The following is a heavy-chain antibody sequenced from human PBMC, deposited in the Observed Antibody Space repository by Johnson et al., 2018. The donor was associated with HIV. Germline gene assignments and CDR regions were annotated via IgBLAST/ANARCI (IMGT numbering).Heavy chain of an antibody. CDR3: ARGNYYGSGSYGAFDI. V-gene: IGHV3-33*08. CDR1: GFTFSDYY. CDR2: ISFDGSNE. Sequence: QMQLVESGGGVVQPGGSLRLSCAASGFTFSDYYMSWIRQAPGKGLEWVAVISFDGSNEHYADSVRGRFTISTDNAKNSLYLQMNSLRAEDTALYYCARGNYYGSGSYGAFDIWGHGTTVTVSS. D-gene: IGHD3-10*01. J-gene: IGHJ3*02.